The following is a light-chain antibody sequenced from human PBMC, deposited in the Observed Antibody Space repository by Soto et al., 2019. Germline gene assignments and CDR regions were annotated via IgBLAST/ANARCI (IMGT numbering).Light chain of an antibody. J-gene: IGLJ1*01. CDR1: SSDFGDDKY. Sequence: QSALTQPASVSGSPGQSITVSCTGSSSDFGDDKYVSWYQQQPGKGPNLLIYGVNSRPSGISNRFSGSKSGNTASLTISGLQAEDEANYYCTSYSGITTLGVFGTGTKLTVL. CDR2: GVN. V-gene: IGLV2-14*01. CDR3: TSYSGITTLGV.